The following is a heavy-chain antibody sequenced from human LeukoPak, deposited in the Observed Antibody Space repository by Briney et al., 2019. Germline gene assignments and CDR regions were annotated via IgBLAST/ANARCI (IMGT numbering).Heavy chain of an antibody. CDR2: IYYSGST. Sequence: SETLSLTCTVSGGSISRSSYYWGWIRQPPGKGLEWIGSIYYSGSTYYNPSLKSRVTISVDTSKNQFSLKLSSVTAADTAVYYCARDGESIAAAGNLDYWGQGTLVTVSS. J-gene: IGHJ4*02. V-gene: IGHV4-39*07. CDR3: ARDGESIAAAGNLDY. CDR1: GGSISRSSYY. D-gene: IGHD6-13*01.